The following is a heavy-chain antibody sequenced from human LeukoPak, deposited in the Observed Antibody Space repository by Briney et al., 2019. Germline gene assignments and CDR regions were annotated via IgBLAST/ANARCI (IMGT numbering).Heavy chain of an antibody. CDR3: ARSGHDYVWGSYRYTMVFDY. D-gene: IGHD3-16*02. Sequence: SETLSLTCAVYGGSFSGYYWSWIRQPPGKGLEWIGEINHSGSTNYNPSLKSRVTISVDTSKNQFSLKLSSVTAADTAVYYCARSGHDYVWGSYRYTMVFDYWGQGTLVTVSS. CDR2: INHSGST. CDR1: GGSFSGYY. J-gene: IGHJ4*02. V-gene: IGHV4-34*01.